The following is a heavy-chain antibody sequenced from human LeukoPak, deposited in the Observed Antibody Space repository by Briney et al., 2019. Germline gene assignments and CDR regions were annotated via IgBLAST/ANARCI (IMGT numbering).Heavy chain of an antibody. V-gene: IGHV4-30-2*01. D-gene: IGHD2-21*01. J-gene: IGHJ3*02. CDR1: GGSISSGGYY. Sequence: SETLSLTCTVSGGSISSGGYYWSWIRQHPGKGLEWIGYIYHSGSTYYNPSLKSRVTISVDRSKNQFSLKLSSVTAADTAVYYCARMGDDAFDIWGQGTMVTVSS. CDR3: ARMGDDAFDI. CDR2: IYHSGST.